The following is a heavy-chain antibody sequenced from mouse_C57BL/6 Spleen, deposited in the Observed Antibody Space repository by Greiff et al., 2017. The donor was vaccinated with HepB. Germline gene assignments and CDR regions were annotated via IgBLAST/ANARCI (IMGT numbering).Heavy chain of an antibody. J-gene: IGHJ1*03. CDR1: GYTFTDYE. CDR3: TRWSYWYFDV. Sequence: VQLQQSGAELVRPGASVTLSCKASGYTFTDYEMHWVKQTPVHGLKWIGAIDPETGGTAYNQKFKGKAILTADKSSSTAYMELRSLTSEDSAVYYCTRWSYWYFDVWGTGTTVTVSS. CDR2: IDPETGGT. V-gene: IGHV1-15*01.